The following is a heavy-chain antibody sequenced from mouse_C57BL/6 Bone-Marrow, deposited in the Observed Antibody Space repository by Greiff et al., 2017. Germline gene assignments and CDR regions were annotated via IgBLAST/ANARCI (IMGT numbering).Heavy chain of an antibody. J-gene: IGHJ2*01. V-gene: IGHV1-15*01. Sequence: QVQLQQSGAELVRPGASVTLSCKASGYTFTDYEMHWVKQTPVHGLEWIGAIDPETGGTAYNQKFKGKAILTADKSSSTAYMELRSLTSEDSAVYYCTRSTTVVATVGQDYWGQGTTLTVSS. CDR3: TRSTTVVATVGQDY. D-gene: IGHD1-1*01. CDR2: IDPETGGT. CDR1: GYTFTDYE.